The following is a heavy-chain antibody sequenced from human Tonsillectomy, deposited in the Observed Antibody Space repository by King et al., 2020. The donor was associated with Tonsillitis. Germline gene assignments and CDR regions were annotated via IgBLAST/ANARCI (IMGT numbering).Heavy chain of an antibody. CDR3: ARETDRRFCTSTSCWGYMDV. V-gene: IGHV3-13*01. CDR1: GFTFSSFD. Sequence: GQLVQSGGGLVQPGGSLRLSCAASGFTFSSFDMHWVRQPIGKGLEWVSAIGSAGETYYPASVKGRFTISRENAKKSGYLQMNSLRAEDTAIYYFARETDRRFCTSTSCWGYMDVWGKGTTVTVSS. D-gene: IGHD2-2*01. CDR2: IGSAGET. J-gene: IGHJ6*03.